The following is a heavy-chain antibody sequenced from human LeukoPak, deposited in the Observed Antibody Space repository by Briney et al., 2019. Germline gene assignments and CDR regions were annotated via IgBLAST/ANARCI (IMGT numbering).Heavy chain of an antibody. CDR2: ISGSGGST. Sequence: GGSLRLSCAASGFTFSSYAMSWVRQAPGKGLEWVSAISGSGGSTYYADSVKGRFTISRDNSKNTLYLQMNSLRAEDTAVYYCAKVDSVVVVAATPIDAFDIWGQGTMVTVSS. D-gene: IGHD2-15*01. V-gene: IGHV3-23*01. J-gene: IGHJ3*02. CDR3: AKVDSVVVVAATPIDAFDI. CDR1: GFTFSSYA.